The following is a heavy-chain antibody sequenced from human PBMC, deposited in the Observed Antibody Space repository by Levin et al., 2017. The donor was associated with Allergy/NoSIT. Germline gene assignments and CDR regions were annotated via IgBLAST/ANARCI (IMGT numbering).Heavy chain of an antibody. V-gene: IGHV4-59*01. CDR2: IYYSGST. Sequence: SETLSLTCTVSGGSISSYFWSWIRQPPGKGLEWIGYIYYSGSTNYKPSLKSRVTISVDTSKNQFSLKLNSVTAADTAVYYCARVTDRYCHYGMDVWGQGTTVTVSS. CDR3: ARVTDRYCHYGMDV. J-gene: IGHJ6*02. CDR1: GGSISSYF.